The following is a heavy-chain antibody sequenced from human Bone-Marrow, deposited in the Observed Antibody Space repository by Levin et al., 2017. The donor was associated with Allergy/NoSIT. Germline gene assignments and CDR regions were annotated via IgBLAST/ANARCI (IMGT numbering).Heavy chain of an antibody. V-gene: IGHV4-59*01. J-gene: IGHJ6*02. CDR1: DGSISRYY. CDR3: AREAACSGASCYSYYYYGLDV. CDR2: IYYSGST. D-gene: IGHD2-15*01. Sequence: SQTLSLTCTVSDGSISRYYWHWIRQPPGKGLEWIGYIYYSGSTNYNPSLKSRVTISVDTSKNQFSLKLTSVTAADTALYYCAREAACSGASCYSYYYYGLDVWGLGTSVTVSS.